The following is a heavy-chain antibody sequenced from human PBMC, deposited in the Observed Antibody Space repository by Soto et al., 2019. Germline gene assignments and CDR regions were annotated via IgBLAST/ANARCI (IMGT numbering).Heavy chain of an antibody. CDR3: ARGPLWGTAMVLWYFDL. Sequence: QVQLVESGGGVVQPGRSLRLSCAASGFTFSSYAMHWVRQAPGKGLEWVAGISYDGSNKYYADSVKGRFTISRDNSKNTLYLQMNSLRAEDTAVYYCARGPLWGTAMVLWYFDLWGRGTLVTVSS. J-gene: IGHJ2*01. V-gene: IGHV3-30-3*01. D-gene: IGHD5-18*01. CDR2: ISYDGSNK. CDR1: GFTFSSYA.